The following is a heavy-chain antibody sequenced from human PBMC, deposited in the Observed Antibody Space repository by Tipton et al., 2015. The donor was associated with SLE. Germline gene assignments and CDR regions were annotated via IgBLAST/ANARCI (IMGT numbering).Heavy chain of an antibody. D-gene: IGHD3-10*01. CDR2: IYYTGST. CDR1: GGSISSYY. V-gene: IGHV4-59*01. CDR3: ASSSRRADH. Sequence: TLSLTCTVYGGSISSYYWSWIRQPPGKGLEWIGYIYYTGSTNYNPSLKSRITISLDTSKNQFSLKLSSVTAADTAVYYCASSSRRADHWGQGTLVTVSS. J-gene: IGHJ4*02.